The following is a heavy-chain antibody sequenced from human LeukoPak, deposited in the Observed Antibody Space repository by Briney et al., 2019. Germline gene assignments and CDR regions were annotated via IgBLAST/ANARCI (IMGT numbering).Heavy chain of an antibody. CDR2: LSGSGGSA. V-gene: IGHV3-23*01. J-gene: IGHJ4*02. CDR3: ARGHYDSSGRYFDY. Sequence: GGSLRLSCAAPGFTFANYAMSWVRQAPGKGLEWVSILSGSGGSAYYADSVKGRFTISRDNSNNTLYLQMNSLRAADTAVYYCARGHYDSSGRYFDYWGQGTLVTVSS. CDR1: GFTFANYA. D-gene: IGHD3-22*01.